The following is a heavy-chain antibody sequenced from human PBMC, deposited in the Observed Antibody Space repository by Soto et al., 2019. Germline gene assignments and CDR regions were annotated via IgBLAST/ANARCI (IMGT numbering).Heavy chain of an antibody. V-gene: IGHV4-59*01. Sequence: SETPSLTCTVSGCSRSTYYWSWIRQTPGKGLEWIGYIYYTGTTKYNPSLKSRVTISVDTSKNQFSLNLSSVTAADTAIYYCAATDFGDYEVVHSFDYWGQGTPVTVSS. D-gene: IGHD4-17*01. CDR2: IYYTGTT. CDR3: AATDFGDYEVVHSFDY. CDR1: GCSRSTYY. J-gene: IGHJ4*02.